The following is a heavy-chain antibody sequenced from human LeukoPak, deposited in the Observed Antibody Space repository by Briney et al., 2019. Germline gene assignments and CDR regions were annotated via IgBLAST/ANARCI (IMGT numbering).Heavy chain of an antibody. V-gene: IGHV4-59*08. Sequence: SETLSLTCTVSGGSISSYYWSWIRQPPGKGLEWIGYIYYSGSTYYNPSLKSRGTISVDTSKNQFSLKLNSVTATDTAVYYCARHYGPWGQGTLVTVSS. CDR1: GGSISSYY. CDR2: IYYSGST. J-gene: IGHJ4*02. CDR3: ARHYGP. D-gene: IGHD3-10*01.